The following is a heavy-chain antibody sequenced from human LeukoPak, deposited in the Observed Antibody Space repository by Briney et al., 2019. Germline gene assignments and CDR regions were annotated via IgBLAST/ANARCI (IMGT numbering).Heavy chain of an antibody. CDR1: GYSISSGYY. CDR2: IYHSGST. V-gene: IGHV4-38-2*02. CDR3: ARDRYCSSTSCWGWFGP. J-gene: IGHJ5*02. D-gene: IGHD2-2*01. Sequence: SETLSLTCAVSGYSISSGYYWGWIRQPPGKGLEWIGSIYHSGSTYYNPSLKSRVTISVDTSKNQFSLKLSSVTAADTAVYYCARDRYCSSTSCWGWFGPWGQGTLVTVSS.